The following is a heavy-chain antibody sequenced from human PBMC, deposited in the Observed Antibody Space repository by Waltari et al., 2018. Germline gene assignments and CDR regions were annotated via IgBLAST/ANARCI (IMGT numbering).Heavy chain of an antibody. Sequence: EVQVVESGGGLVQPGGSLGLSCAASGFAASNNSLPWVRQPPGKGLEWVSTIYSGGSTYYADSLRGRFTISRDNSKNTLYLQMNSLTPEDSAVYYCARELPSGGGVGDYWGQGTLVTVSS. V-gene: IGHV3-66*02. J-gene: IGHJ4*02. CDR2: IYSGGST. CDR3: ARELPSGGGVGDY. D-gene: IGHD3-16*01. CDR1: GFAASNNS.